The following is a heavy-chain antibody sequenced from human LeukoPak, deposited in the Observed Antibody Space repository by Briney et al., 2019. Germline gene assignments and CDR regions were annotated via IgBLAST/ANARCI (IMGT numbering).Heavy chain of an antibody. CDR2: ITYDGRNK. J-gene: IGHJ3*02. CDR1: GFTFSSYG. D-gene: IGHD3-22*01. V-gene: IGHV3-30*03. CDR3: ARVKEYYDSSGYSNYRAFDI. Sequence: PGGSLRLSCAVSGFTFSSYGMHWVRQAPGKGLKWVAVITYDGRNKYYEYSVRGRFTISRDNSKSTLYLQMNSLRPEDTAFYYCARVKEYYDSSGYSNYRAFDIWGQGTMVTVSS.